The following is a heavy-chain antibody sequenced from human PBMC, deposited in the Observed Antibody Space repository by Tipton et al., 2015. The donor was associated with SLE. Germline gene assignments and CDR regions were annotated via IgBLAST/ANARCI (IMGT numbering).Heavy chain of an antibody. J-gene: IGHJ5*02. CDR2: IYPGDSDT. CDR3: GRQLGYYGSGGYWWFDP. D-gene: IGHD3-22*01. Sequence: VQLVQSGAEVKKTGESLKISCKGYGYSFTNYWIGWVRQMPGKGLEWMGIIYPGDSDTRYSQSFQGQVTISADKSISTAYLQWSSLKASDTAMYYCGRQLGYYGSGGYWWFDPWGQGTLVTVSS. CDR1: GYSFTNYW. V-gene: IGHV5-51*01.